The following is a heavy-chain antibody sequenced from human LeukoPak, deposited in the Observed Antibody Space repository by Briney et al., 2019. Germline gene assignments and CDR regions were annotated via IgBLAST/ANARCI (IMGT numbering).Heavy chain of an antibody. D-gene: IGHD4-17*01. Sequence: PSETLSLTCAVYGGSFSGYYWSWIRQPPGKGLEWIGGINHSGSTNYNPSLKSRVTISVDTSKNQFSMKLRSVTAADTAVYYCARRKMTTVNYYFDYWGQGTLVTVSS. CDR1: GGSFSGYY. CDR3: ARRKMTTVNYYFDY. J-gene: IGHJ4*02. V-gene: IGHV4-34*01. CDR2: INHSGST.